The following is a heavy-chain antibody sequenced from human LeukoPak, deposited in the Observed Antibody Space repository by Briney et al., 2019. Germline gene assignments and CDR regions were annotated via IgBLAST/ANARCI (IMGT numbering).Heavy chain of an antibody. CDR1: GFTFNNYA. Sequence: GGSLRLSCAASGFTFNNYAMTWVRQAPGKGLDWVSGIGGSGASTYYADSVKGRFTISRGNSRSTLYLQMDSLRADDTAVYYCTKNSARTTVSTGLSYWGPGTLVTVSS. CDR3: TKNSARTTVSTGLSY. J-gene: IGHJ4*02. CDR2: IGGSGAST. D-gene: IGHD4-17*01. V-gene: IGHV3-23*01.